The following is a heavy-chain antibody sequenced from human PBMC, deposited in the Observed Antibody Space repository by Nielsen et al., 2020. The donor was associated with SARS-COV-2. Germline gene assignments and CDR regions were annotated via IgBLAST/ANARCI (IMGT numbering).Heavy chain of an antibody. CDR2: IYYSGST. CDR3: ARERVGGITIFGVVTRYGMDV. D-gene: IGHD3-3*01. V-gene: IGHV4-30-4*01. J-gene: IGHJ6*02. Sequence: RQAPGKGLEWIGYIYYSGSTYYNPSLKSRVTILVDTSKNQFSLKLSSVTAADTALYYCARERVGGITIFGVVTRYGMDVWGQGTTVTVSS.